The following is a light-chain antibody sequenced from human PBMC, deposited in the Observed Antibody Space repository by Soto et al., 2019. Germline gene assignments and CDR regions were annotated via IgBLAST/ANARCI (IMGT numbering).Light chain of an antibody. V-gene: IGKV3-15*01. CDR3: QQYNNWPPWT. CDR2: GAS. J-gene: IGKJ1*01. CDR1: QSVSSN. Sequence: EIVMTQSPATLSVSPGERATLSCRASQSVSSNLAWYQQEPGRAPRLLIYGASTRATGIPARFSGSGSGTEFTLTISSLQSEDFAFYYCQQYNNWPPWTFGQGTKVDIK.